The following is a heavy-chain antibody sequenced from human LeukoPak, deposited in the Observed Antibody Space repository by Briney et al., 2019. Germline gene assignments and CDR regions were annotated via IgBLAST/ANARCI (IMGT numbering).Heavy chain of an antibody. J-gene: IGHJ4*02. V-gene: IGHV3-30*18. Sequence: GGSLRLSCAASGFTFSSYGMHWVRQAPGKGLEWVAVISYDGSNKYYADSVKGRFTISRDNSKNTLYLQMNSLRAEDTAVYYCAKDLNMVRGVIITTPSFGYWGQGTLVTVSS. CDR1: GFTFSSYG. CDR3: AKDLNMVRGVIITTPSFGY. D-gene: IGHD3-10*01. CDR2: ISYDGSNK.